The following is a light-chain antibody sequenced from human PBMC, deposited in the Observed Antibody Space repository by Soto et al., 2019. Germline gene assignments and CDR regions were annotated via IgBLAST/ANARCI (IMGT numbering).Light chain of an antibody. CDR3: CSYAGSYFFV. J-gene: IGLJ1*01. CDR2: DVT. Sequence: QSALTQPRSVSGSPGQSVTISCTGTSSDVGGYNYVSWYQQHPGKAPRLMIYDVTQRPSGVPDRFSGSKSGNTASLIISGLQAEDEADYYCCSYAGSYFFVFGTGTEVTVL. CDR1: SSDVGGYNY. V-gene: IGLV2-11*01.